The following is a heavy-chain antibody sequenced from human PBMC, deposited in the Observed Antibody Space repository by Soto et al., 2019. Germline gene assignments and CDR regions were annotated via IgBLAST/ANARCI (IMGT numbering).Heavy chain of an antibody. D-gene: IGHD6-13*01. Sequence: ASVKVSCNAYGYTFTGYSIHWVRQAPGQRLEWMGWINTGNGDTKSSQNFQGRVTFTRDTTASTAYMELSSLRSEDTAVYYCAKDSSWADYWGQGTLVTVSS. CDR2: INTGNGDT. V-gene: IGHV1-3*04. CDR3: AKDSSWADY. CDR1: GYTFTGYS. J-gene: IGHJ4*02.